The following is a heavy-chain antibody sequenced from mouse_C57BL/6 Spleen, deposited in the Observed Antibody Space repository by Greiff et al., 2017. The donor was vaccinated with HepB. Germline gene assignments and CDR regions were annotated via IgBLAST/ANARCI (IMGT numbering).Heavy chain of an antibody. Sequence: QVQLQQSDAELVKPGASVKISCKASGYTFTDHTIHWMKQRPEQGLEWIGYIYPRDGSTKYNEKFKGKATLTADKSSSTAYMQLNSLTSEDSAVYFCARKEYYGNYFPWFAYWGQGTLVTVSA. V-gene: IGHV1-78*01. CDR1: GYTFTDHT. CDR3: ARKEYYGNYFPWFAY. J-gene: IGHJ3*01. D-gene: IGHD2-1*01. CDR2: IYPRDGST.